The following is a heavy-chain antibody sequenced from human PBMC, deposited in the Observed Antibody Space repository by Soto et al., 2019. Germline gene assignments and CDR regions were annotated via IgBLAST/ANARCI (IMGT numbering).Heavy chain of an antibody. CDR3: AREPSSPNYYYYYMDV. CDR1: GYTFTSYD. Sequence: QVPLVQSGAEVKKPGASVKVSCKASGYTFTSYDINWVRQATGQGLEWMGWMNPNSGNTGYAQKFQGRVTMTRNTSISTGYMELSRLRSEDTAVYYCAREPSSPNYYYYYMDVWGKGTTVTVSS. J-gene: IGHJ6*03. D-gene: IGHD6-13*01. V-gene: IGHV1-8*01. CDR2: MNPNSGNT.